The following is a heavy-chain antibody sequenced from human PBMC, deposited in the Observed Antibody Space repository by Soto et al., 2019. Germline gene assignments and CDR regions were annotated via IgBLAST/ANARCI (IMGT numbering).Heavy chain of an antibody. J-gene: IGHJ3*02. CDR1: GFTFSSYA. D-gene: IGHD4-17*01. CDR3: ARPNPQTTVGDAFDI. V-gene: IGHV3-30-3*01. CDR2: ISYDGSNK. Sequence: PGGALRLSCAASGFTFSSYAMHWVRQAPGKGLEWVAVISYDGSNKYYADSVKGRFTISRDNSKNTLYLQMNSLRAEDTAVYYCARPNPQTTVGDAFDIWGQGTMVTVSS.